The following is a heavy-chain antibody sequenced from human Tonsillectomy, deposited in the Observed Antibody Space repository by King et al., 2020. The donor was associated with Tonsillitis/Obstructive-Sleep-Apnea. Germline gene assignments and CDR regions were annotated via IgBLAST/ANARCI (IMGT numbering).Heavy chain of an antibody. CDR2: IYYSGTI. D-gene: IGHD5-18*01. Sequence: LQLQESGPGPVKPSETLSLTCTVSGGYINSNSDYWGWIRQPPGKGLEWIGSIYYSGTIYYNPSFKSRVTISIDTSKNRFSLKLSSVIAADTAMYYCARHKNRIQLDNWGQGTLVSVSS. CDR1: GGYINSNSDY. CDR3: ARHKNRIQLDN. V-gene: IGHV4-39*01. J-gene: IGHJ4*02.